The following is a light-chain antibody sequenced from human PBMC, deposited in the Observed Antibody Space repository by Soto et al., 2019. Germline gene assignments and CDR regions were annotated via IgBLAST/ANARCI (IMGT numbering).Light chain of an antibody. CDR1: QSVFRS. Sequence: EIVLTQSPATLSLSPGERATLSCRASQSVFRSLAWYQQRPGRAPRLLISDASNRATGVPARFSGSGSGTDFTLTISSLEPEDFAVYYCQQRNILPLTFGGGTKVEIK. J-gene: IGKJ4*01. CDR3: QQRNILPLT. CDR2: DAS. V-gene: IGKV3-11*01.